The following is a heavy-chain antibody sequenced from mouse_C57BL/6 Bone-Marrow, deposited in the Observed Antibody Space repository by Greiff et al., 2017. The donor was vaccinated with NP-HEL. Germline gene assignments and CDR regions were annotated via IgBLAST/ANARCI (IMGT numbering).Heavy chain of an antibody. D-gene: IGHD1-1*01. CDR2: ISYDGSN. CDR1: GYSITSGYY. V-gene: IGHV3-6*01. J-gene: IGHJ3*01. CDR3: AREGGYYGSPFAY. Sequence: EVQLQQLGPGLVKPSQSLSLTCSVTGYSITSGYYWNWIRQLPGNKLEWMGYISYDGSNNYNPSLKNRISIVSDSSKNQFFLKLNSVTTEDTATYYCAREGGYYGSPFAYWGQGTLVTVSA.